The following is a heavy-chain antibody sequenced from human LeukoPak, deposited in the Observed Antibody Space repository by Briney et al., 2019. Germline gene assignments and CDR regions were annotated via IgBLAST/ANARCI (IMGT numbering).Heavy chain of an antibody. CDR3: AIHGLYQDYGY. Sequence: PSETLSLTCTVSGASVSSSSSFWAWIRQPPGKGLEWIGNVYYSGSTHYNPSLKSRVTISLDMSKNQFSLRLTSVTAADTAIYYCAIHGLYQDYGYWGQGILVTVSS. CDR1: GASVSSSSSF. D-gene: IGHD3-16*01. V-gene: IGHV4-39*01. J-gene: IGHJ4*02. CDR2: VYYSGST.